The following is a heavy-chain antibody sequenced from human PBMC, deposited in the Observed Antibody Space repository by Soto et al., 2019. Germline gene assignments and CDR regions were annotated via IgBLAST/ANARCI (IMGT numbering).Heavy chain of an antibody. CDR3: TTLWYYYGSTDY. D-gene: IGHD3-10*01. CDR2: IKSKTAGGTT. Sequence: GGSLRLSCAVSGFTFSNAWMSWVRQAPGKGLEWVGHIKSKTAGGTTDYAAPVKGRFTISRDDSKNTLYLQMNSLKTEDTAVYYVTTLWYYYGSTDYWGQGTLVTVSS. V-gene: IGHV3-15*01. J-gene: IGHJ4*02. CDR1: GFTFSNAW.